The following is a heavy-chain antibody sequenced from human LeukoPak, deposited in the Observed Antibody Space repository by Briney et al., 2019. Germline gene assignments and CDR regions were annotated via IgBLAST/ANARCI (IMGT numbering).Heavy chain of an antibody. Sequence: GESLKISCRGSGYNFGLFWIGWVRQMPGKGLEWMGIIYPGDSDTRYSPSFQGQVTISADKSISTAYLQWSSLKASDTAMYYCARHTTYGGFYYMDVWGKGTTVTVSS. V-gene: IGHV5-51*01. D-gene: IGHD4-23*01. CDR2: IYPGDSDT. J-gene: IGHJ6*03. CDR1: GYNFGLFW. CDR3: ARHTTYGGFYYMDV.